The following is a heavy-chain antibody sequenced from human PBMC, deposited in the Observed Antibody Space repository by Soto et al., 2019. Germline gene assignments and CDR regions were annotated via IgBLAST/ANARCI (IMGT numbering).Heavy chain of an antibody. CDR1: GFTFSSYA. V-gene: IGHV3-30-3*01. CDR3: ARDPGITPYFDY. J-gene: IGHJ4*02. CDR2: ISYDGSNK. Sequence: GGSLRLSCAASGFTFSSYAMHWVRQAPGKGLEWVAVISYDGSNKYYADSVKGRFTISRDNSKNTLYLQMNSLRAEDTAVYYCARDPGITPYFDYWGKGTLVTVSS. D-gene: IGHD3-10*01.